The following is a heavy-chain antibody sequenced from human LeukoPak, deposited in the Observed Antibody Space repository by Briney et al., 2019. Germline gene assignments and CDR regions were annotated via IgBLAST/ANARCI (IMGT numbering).Heavy chain of an antibody. CDR2: IHYSGAT. D-gene: IGHD3-22*01. CDR1: GYSISSGYY. V-gene: IGHV4-38-2*02. CDR3: ARGYYDSSGYSPFDP. J-gene: IGHJ5*02. Sequence: PSETLSLTCTVSGYSISSGYYWGWIRQPPGKGLEWIGYIHYSGATYYNPSLRSRFSISVDTSKNQFSLKLSSVTAADTAVYYCARGYYDSSGYSPFDPWGQGTLVTVSS.